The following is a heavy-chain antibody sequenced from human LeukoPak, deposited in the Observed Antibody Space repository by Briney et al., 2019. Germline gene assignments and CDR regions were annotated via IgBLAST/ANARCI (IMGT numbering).Heavy chain of an antibody. CDR1: GFTFSSYS. Sequence: GRSLRLSCAASGFTFSSYSMNWVRQAPGKGLEWVSSISSSSSYIYYADSVKGRFTISRDNAKNSLYLQMNSLRAEDTAVYYCARIQWHVIDYWGQGTLVTVSS. J-gene: IGHJ4*02. CDR2: ISSSSSYI. D-gene: IGHD5-12*01. CDR3: ARIQWHVIDY. V-gene: IGHV3-21*01.